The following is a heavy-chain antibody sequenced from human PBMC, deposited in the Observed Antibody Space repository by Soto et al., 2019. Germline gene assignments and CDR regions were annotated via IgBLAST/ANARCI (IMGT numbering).Heavy chain of an antibody. Sequence: QVQLVESGGGVVQPGRSLRLSCAASGFTFSSYGMHWVRQAPGKGLEWVAVISYDGSNKYYADSVKGRFTISRDNSKNTLYLQMNSLRAEDTAVYYCAKDRYYGSGSYLGGVYYYYGMDVWGQGTTVTVSS. D-gene: IGHD3-10*01. CDR2: ISYDGSNK. J-gene: IGHJ6*02. CDR1: GFTFSSYG. CDR3: AKDRYYGSGSYLGGVYYYYGMDV. V-gene: IGHV3-30*18.